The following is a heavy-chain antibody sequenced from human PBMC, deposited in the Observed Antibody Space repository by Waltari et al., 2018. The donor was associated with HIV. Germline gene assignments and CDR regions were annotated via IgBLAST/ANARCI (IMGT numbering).Heavy chain of an antibody. D-gene: IGHD3-22*01. CDR1: GYTFPSYA. V-gene: IGHV1-3*01. CDR3: ARDGYDSSGYQGHIDY. J-gene: IGHJ4*02. CDR2: INACNGNT. Sequence: QVQLVQSGAEVKKPGASVTASCKASGYTFPSYAMHWRPQATGQRLEWMGGINACNGNTKYSQKCQGRVTITRETSASTAYMELSSLRAEDTAVYYCARDGYDSSGYQGHIDYWGQGTLVTVSS.